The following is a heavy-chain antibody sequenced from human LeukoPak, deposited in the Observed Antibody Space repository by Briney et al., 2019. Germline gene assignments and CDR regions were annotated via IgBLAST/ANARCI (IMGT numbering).Heavy chain of an antibody. J-gene: IGHJ3*02. CDR2: IIPIFGTA. CDR3: ARPQGAAGTRPLGAFDI. D-gene: IGHD6-13*01. CDR1: GGTFSSYA. V-gene: IGHV1-69*05. Sequence: SVKVSCKASGGTFSSYAISWVRQAPGQGLEWMGGIIPIFGTANYAKKFKGRVTINTDESTSPAYMELSSLRSEDTAVYYCARPQGAAGTRPLGAFDIWGQGTMVTVSS.